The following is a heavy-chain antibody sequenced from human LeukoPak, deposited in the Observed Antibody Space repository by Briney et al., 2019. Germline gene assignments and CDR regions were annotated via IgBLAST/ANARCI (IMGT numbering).Heavy chain of an antibody. CDR1: GYTFTSYY. D-gene: IGHD4-23*01. V-gene: IGHV1-46*01. CDR2: INPSGGST. Sequence: GASVKVSCKASGYTFTSYYMHWVRQAPGQGLEWMGIINPSGGSTSYAQKYQGRVTMTRDMSTSTVYMELSSLRSEDTAVYYCARDTGTTVVTPRSAFDIWGQGTMVTVSS. CDR3: ARDTGTTVVTPRSAFDI. J-gene: IGHJ3*02.